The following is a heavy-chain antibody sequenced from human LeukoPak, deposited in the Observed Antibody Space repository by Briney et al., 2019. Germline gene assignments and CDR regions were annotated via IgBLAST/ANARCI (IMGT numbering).Heavy chain of an antibody. J-gene: IGHJ4*02. D-gene: IGHD5-18*01. Sequence: QSGGSLRLSCAASGFTFSSYGMHWVRQAPGKGLEGVTVIWYDGRNKYYADSVKGRFTISRDNSKNPLYLQMNSLRAEDTAVYYCARDRKRGYSYGALGYWGQGTLVTVSS. CDR3: ARDRKRGYSYGALGY. CDR2: IWYDGRNK. V-gene: IGHV3-33*01. CDR1: GFTFSSYG.